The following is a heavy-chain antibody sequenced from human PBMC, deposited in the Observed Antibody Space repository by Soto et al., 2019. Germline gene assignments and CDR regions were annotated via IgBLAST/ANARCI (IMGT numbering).Heavy chain of an antibody. D-gene: IGHD1-7*01. J-gene: IGHJ4*02. CDR1: GFTFTNAW. CDR2: IKSKGDGGTI. CDR3: AADLPTANYPVDS. V-gene: IGHV3-15*07. Sequence: PGGSLRLSCAASGFTFTNAWMNWVRQAPGRGLEWVGLIKSKGDGGTIDYAAPVKGRFSISRDDSKNTLYLQMTSLKVEDTAVSYCAADLPTANYPVDSWGEGPLVTVSP.